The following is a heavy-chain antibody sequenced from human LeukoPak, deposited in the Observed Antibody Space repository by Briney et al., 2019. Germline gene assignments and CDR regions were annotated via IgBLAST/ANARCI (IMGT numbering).Heavy chain of an antibody. J-gene: IGHJ5*02. D-gene: IGHD1-1*01. V-gene: IGHV3-11*01. CDR3: AGLTTGTPYWFDP. CDR1: GFTFSDYY. Sequence: KPGGSLRLSCAASGFTFSDYYMSWIRQAPGKGLEWVSYISSSGSTIYYADSVKGRFTISRDNAKNSLYLQMNSLRAEDTAVYYCAGLTTGTPYWFDPWGQGTLVTVSS. CDR2: ISSSGSTI.